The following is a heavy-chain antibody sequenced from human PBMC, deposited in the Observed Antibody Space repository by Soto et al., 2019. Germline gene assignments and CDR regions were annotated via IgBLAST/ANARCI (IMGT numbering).Heavy chain of an antibody. V-gene: IGHV1-46*01. CDR1: GYTFTHYY. CDR2: INPASGST. D-gene: IGHD6-13*01. CDR3: ARDLAAGDY. J-gene: IGHJ4*02. Sequence: QVQLVQSGAEVKKPGASVKLSCRTSGYTFTHYYIHWVRQAPGQGLEWLAIINPASGSTNYAQDFQGGVTLTMDTSTTTVYMQLSGLRAEDTGIFYCARDLAAGDYWGQGTPVTVSS.